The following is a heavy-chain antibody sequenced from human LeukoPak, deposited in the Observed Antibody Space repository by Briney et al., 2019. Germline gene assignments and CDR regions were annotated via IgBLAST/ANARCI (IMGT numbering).Heavy chain of an antibody. CDR1: GFTFSTYG. D-gene: IGHD3-22*01. V-gene: IGHV3-7*01. CDR3: ATYSSLNRREFQF. Sequence: GGSLRLSCAASGFTFSTYGMHWVRQTPGKGLEWVANIKTDGSEKYYVDSVKGRFTISRDNAKNSLYLQMNSLRAEDTAVYYCATYSSLNRREFQFWGQGTLLTVSS. J-gene: IGHJ1*01. CDR2: IKTDGSEK.